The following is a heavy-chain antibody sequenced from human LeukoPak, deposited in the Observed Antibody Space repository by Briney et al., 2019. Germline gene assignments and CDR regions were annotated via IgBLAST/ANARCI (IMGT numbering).Heavy chain of an antibody. CDR3: ATESPRRQYYYDRNWFDP. Sequence: ASVKVSCKASGYTFTGYYMHWVRQAPGQGLEWMGWINPNSGGTNYAQKFQGRVTMTEDTSTDTAYMELSSLRSEDTAVYYCATESPRRQYYYDRNWFDPWGQGTLVTVSS. J-gene: IGHJ5*02. CDR2: INPNSGGT. D-gene: IGHD3-22*01. CDR1: GYTFTGYY. V-gene: IGHV1-2*02.